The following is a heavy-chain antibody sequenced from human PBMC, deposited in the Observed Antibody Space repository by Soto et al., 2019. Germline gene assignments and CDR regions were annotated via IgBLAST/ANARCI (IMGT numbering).Heavy chain of an antibody. D-gene: IGHD3-16*01. Sequence: SETLSLTCSVSGGSIDSSDFYWVWIRQPPGEGLEWIGEISHSGTTYYNPSLKSRVAMSVDESNNHFSLKLTSVTAADTAVYYCARDFKAPNNAWAFDYWGQGALVTVSS. CDR3: ARDFKAPNNAWAFDY. CDR1: GGSIDSSDFY. J-gene: IGHJ4*02. V-gene: IGHV4-39*02. CDR2: ISHSGTT.